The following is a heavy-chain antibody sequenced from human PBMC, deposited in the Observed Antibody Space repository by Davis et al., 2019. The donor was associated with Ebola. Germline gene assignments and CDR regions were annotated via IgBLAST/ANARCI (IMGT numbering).Heavy chain of an antibody. V-gene: IGHV5-51*01. CDR1: DNTFTNYW. CDR3: ASLRRTITGMDDGFDV. D-gene: IGHD1-20*01. J-gene: IGHJ3*01. CDR2: IYTGDSDT. Sequence: GESLKISCKGSDNTFTNYWIGWVRQIPGKGLEWMGIIYTGDSDTRYSPSFRGQVTISADKSTRTGYLQLGRLKASDTAMYYCASLRRTITGMDDGFDVWGQGTMVTVSS.